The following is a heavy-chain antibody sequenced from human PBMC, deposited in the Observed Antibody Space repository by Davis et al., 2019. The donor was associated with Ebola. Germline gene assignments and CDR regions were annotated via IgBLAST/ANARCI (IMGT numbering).Heavy chain of an antibody. CDR2: ISHNGNST. D-gene: IGHD3-22*01. J-gene: IGHJ4*02. CDR1: GFTFSTYA. V-gene: IGHV3-23*01. Sequence: PGGSLRLSCAASGFTFSTYAMSWVRQVPGKGLEWVSAISHNGNSTYYSDSVKGRFSISRDNSKNILSLQMNSLRAEDRAVYYCARRYYDTSGYPFDYWGQGTLVTVSS. CDR3: ARRYYDTSGYPFDY.